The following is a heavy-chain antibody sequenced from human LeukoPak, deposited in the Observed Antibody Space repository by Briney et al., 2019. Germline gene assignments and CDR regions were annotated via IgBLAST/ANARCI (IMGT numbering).Heavy chain of an antibody. J-gene: IGHJ6*02. CDR2: IIPIFGTA. CDR1: GGTFSSYA. D-gene: IGHD2-21*02. CDR3: ARPLLNPDIPYYYYHGMDV. Sequence: GASVKVSCKASGGTFSSYAISWVRQAPGQGLEWMGGIIPIFGTANYAQKFQGRVTITADESTSTAYMELSSLRSEDTAVYYCARPLLNPDIPYYYYHGMDVWGQGTTVTVSS. V-gene: IGHV1-69*13.